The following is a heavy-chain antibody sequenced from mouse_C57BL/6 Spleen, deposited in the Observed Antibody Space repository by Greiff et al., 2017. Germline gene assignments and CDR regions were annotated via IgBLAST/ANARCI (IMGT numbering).Heavy chain of an antibody. CDR1: GYTFTSYW. J-gene: IGHJ2*01. CDR2: IHPKSGST. V-gene: IGHV1-64*01. Sequence: QVQLQQPGAELVKPGASVKLSCKASGYTFTSYWMHWVKQRPGQGLEWIGMIHPKSGSTNYNEKFKSKATLTVDKSSSTAYMQLSSLTSEDSAVYYCARAAPGSYFDYWGQGTTLTVSS. CDR3: ARAAPGSYFDY. D-gene: IGHD1-2*01.